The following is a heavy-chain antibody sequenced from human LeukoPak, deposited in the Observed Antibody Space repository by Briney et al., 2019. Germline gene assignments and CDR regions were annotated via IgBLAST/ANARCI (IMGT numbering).Heavy chain of an antibody. J-gene: IGHJ4*02. CDR3: AKGDYGSGSYYPYYFDY. D-gene: IGHD3-10*01. V-gene: IGHV3-30*02. Sequence: GGSLRLSCAASGFTFSTYGMHWVRQAPGKGLEWVAVIWFDGRTHYSADSLKGRFPISRDNSKSTLYLQMNSLRAEDTAVYYCAKGDYGSGSYYPYYFDYWGQGTLVTVSS. CDR1: GFTFSTYG. CDR2: IWFDGRTH.